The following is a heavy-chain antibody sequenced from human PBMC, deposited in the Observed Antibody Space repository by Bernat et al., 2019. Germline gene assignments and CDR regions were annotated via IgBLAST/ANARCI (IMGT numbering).Heavy chain of an antibody. D-gene: IGHD4-17*01. J-gene: IGHJ4*02. CDR3: ARALYGDYVYYFDY. CDR2: ISAYNGNT. Sequence: QVQLVQSGAEVKKPGASVKVSCKASGYTFTSYGISWVRQAPGQGLEWMGWISAYNGNTNYAQKLQGRVNMTTDTSTSKAYMELRSLRSDDTAVYYWARALYGDYVYYFDYWGQGTLVTVSS. CDR1: GYTFTSYG. V-gene: IGHV1-18*01.